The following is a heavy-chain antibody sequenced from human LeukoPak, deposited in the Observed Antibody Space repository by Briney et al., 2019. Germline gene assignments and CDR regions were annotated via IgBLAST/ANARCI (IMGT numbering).Heavy chain of an antibody. V-gene: IGHV3-7*01. J-gene: IGHJ4*01. Sequence: GGSLRLSCAVSGFTFSSYWMNWVRQTPGKGLEWVASIKQDGSEKSYVDSVKGRFTISRDNAKNSLYLQMSSQRAEDTAVYYCARDGTAPCLYFDFWGEGTLVTVSS. CDR1: GFTFSSYW. CDR2: IKQDGSEK. D-gene: IGHD1/OR15-1a*01. CDR3: ARDGTAPCLYFDF.